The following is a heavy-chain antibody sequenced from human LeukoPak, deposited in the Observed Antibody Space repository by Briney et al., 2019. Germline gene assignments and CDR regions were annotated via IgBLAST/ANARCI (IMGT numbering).Heavy chain of an antibody. CDR1: GGSVSSGSYY. Sequence: NSSETLSLTCTVSGGSVSSGSYYWSWIRQPPGKGPEWIGYIYYSGSTNYNPSLKSRVTISVDTSKNQFSLELSSVTAADTAVYYCARERGGYSGSPYYFDYWGQGTLVTVS. V-gene: IGHV4-61*01. D-gene: IGHD5-12*01. J-gene: IGHJ4*02. CDR3: ARERGGYSGSPYYFDY. CDR2: IYYSGST.